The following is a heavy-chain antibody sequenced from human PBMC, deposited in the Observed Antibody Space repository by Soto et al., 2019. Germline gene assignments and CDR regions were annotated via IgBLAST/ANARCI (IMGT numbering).Heavy chain of an antibody. D-gene: IGHD3-10*01. CDR3: ARDNRMVRGVIGY. J-gene: IGHJ4*02. V-gene: IGHV3-33*01. Sequence: QVQLVESGGGVVQPGRSLRLSCAASGFTFSSYGMHWVRQAPGKGLEWVAVIWYDGSNKYYADSVKGRFTISRDNSKNTLYLQMNSLRAEDTAVYYCARDNRMVRGVIGYWGQGTLVTVSS. CDR2: IWYDGSNK. CDR1: GFTFSSYG.